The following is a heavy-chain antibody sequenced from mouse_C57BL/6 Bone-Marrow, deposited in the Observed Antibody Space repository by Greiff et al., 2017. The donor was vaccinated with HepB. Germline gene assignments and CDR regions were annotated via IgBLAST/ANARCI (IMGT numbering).Heavy chain of an antibody. D-gene: IGHD1-1*01. V-gene: IGHV7-3*01. Sequence: EVKLEESGGGLVQPGGSLSLSCAASGFTFTDYYMSWVRQPPGKALEWLGFIRNKANGYTTEYSASVKGRFTISRDNSQSILYLQMNALRAEDSATYYCARSPKGSSYFDYWGQGTTLTVSS. CDR3: ARSPKGSSYFDY. CDR2: IRNKANGYTT. CDR1: GFTFTDYY. J-gene: IGHJ2*01.